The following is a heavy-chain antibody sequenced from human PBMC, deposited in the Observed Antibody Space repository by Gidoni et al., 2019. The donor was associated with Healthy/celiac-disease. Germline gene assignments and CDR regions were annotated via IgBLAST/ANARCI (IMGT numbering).Heavy chain of an antibody. CDR2: IYYSGST. CDR3: ARVGNMGAKQNWFDP. J-gene: IGHJ5*02. CDR1: GGSISSYY. Sequence: QVQLQESGPGLVKPSETLSLTCTVSGGSISSYYWSWIRQPPGQGLEWIGYIYYSGSTNYNPSLKSRVTISVDTSKNQCSLKLSSVTAADTAVYYCARVGNMGAKQNWFDPWGQGTLVTVSS. V-gene: IGHV4-59*01. D-gene: IGHD3-10*01.